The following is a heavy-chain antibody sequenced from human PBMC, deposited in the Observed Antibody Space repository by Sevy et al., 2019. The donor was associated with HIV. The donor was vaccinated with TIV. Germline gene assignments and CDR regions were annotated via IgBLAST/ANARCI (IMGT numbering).Heavy chain of an antibody. CDR3: ARRNDFDI. Sequence: SETLSLTCTVSGGSINSDHWNWIRQPPGKGLEWIGYVYYTGGNNYNPSLKNRVTISVDRTKNQISLKLTSVTAADTAVYYCARRNDFDIWGQGTMVTVSS. J-gene: IGHJ3*02. CDR2: VYYTGGN. V-gene: IGHV4-59*08. CDR1: GGSINSDH.